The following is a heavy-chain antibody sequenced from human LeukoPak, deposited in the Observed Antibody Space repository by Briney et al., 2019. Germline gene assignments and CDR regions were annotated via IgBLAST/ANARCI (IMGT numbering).Heavy chain of an antibody. CDR2: IIPILGIA. CDR3: ARDFVFGGITHYYYGMDV. J-gene: IGHJ6*02. Sequence: SVKVSCNASGGTFSSYAISWVRQAPGQGLEWMGRIIPILGIANYAQKFQGRVTITADKSTSTAYMELSSLRSEDTAVYYCARDFVFGGITHYYYGMDVWGQGTTVTVSS. D-gene: IGHD3-16*01. V-gene: IGHV1-69*04. CDR1: GGTFSSYA.